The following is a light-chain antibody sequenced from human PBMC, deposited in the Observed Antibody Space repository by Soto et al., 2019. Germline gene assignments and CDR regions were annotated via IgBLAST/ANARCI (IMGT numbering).Light chain of an antibody. J-gene: IGKJ1*01. CDR1: QSISSW. V-gene: IGKV1-5*01. Sequence: DIQMTQTPSTLSASVGDRVTITCRASQSISSWLAWYQQKPGKAPKLLIYGVSSLESGVPSRFSGSGSGTEFTLTISSLQPDDFATYYCQQYNRYRTFGQGTKVDI. CDR3: QQYNRYRT. CDR2: GVS.